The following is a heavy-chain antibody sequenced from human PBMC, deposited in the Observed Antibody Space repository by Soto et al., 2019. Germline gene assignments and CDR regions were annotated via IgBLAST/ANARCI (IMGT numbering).Heavy chain of an antibody. CDR1: GFTFTRYS. J-gene: IGHJ4*02. Sequence: EVQLVESGGGLVQPGGSLRLSCAASGFTFTRYSMNWVRQAPGKGLEWVSYISSDSSTIYYADSVKGRFTISRDNAKNSLYLQMNRLRDEDTAVYYCAREDTTMAYDYWGQGTLVTVSS. D-gene: IGHD5-18*01. CDR3: AREDTTMAYDY. CDR2: ISSDSSTI. V-gene: IGHV3-48*02.